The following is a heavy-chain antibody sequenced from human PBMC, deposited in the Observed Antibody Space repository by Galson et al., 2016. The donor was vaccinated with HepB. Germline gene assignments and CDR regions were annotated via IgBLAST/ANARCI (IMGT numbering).Heavy chain of an antibody. CDR2: IIPMFGTA. CDR1: GGSFRTYG. J-gene: IGHJ3*01. Sequence: SVKVSCKAPGGSFRTYGISWVRQAPGQGLEWMGGIIPMFGTANYAQEFLGRVSITADEPTNTAYIQLNSLRSDDTAIYYCATDHMDTSLLTFAFDVWGQGTMVTVSS. V-gene: IGHV1-69*13. D-gene: IGHD5-18*01. CDR3: ATDHMDTSLLTFAFDV.